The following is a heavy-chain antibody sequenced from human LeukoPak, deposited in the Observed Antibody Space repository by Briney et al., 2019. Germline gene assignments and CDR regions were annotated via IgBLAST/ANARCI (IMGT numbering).Heavy chain of an antibody. J-gene: IGHJ3*02. Sequence: SETLSLTCTVSGGSISSYYWSWIRQPAGKGLEWIGRIYTSGSTNYNPSLKSRVTMSVDTSKNQFSLKLSSVTAADTAVYYCARAIGYYDSSGYYEGAFDIWGQGTMVTVSS. D-gene: IGHD3-22*01. CDR3: ARAIGYYDSSGYYEGAFDI. CDR1: GGSISSYY. CDR2: IYTSGST. V-gene: IGHV4-4*07.